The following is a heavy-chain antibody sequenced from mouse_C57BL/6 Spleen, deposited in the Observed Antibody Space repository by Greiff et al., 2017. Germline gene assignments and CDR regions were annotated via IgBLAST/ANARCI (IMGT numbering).Heavy chain of an antibody. V-gene: IGHV14-4*01. Sequence: VQLQQSGAELVRPGASVKLSCTASGFNIKDDYMHWVKQRPEQGLEWIGWIDPENGDTEYASKFQGTATITADTSSNTAYLQLSSLTSEDTAVYYCTTEGGTAWFAYWGQGTLVTVAA. CDR2: IDPENGDT. J-gene: IGHJ3*01. D-gene: IGHD2-14*01. CDR3: TTEGGTAWFAY. CDR1: GFNIKDDY.